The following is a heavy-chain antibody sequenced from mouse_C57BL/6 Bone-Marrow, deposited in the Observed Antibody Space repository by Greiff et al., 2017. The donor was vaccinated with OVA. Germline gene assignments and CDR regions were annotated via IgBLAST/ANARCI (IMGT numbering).Heavy chain of an antibody. CDR2: IYPGDGDT. CDR3: ARSDSSGFAWFAY. CDR1: GYAFSSYW. Sequence: VQVVESGAELVKPGASVKISCKASGYAFSSYWMNWVKQRPGKGLEWIGQIYPGDGDTNYNGKFKGKATLTAGKSSSTAYMQLSSLTSEDSAVYFCARSDSSGFAWFAYWGQGTLVTVSA. V-gene: IGHV1-80*01. J-gene: IGHJ3*01. D-gene: IGHD3-2*02.